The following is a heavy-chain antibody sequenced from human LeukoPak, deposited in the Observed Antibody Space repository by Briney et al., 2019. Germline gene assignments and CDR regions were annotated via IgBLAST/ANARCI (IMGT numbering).Heavy chain of an antibody. CDR2: ISDSGRSS. J-gene: IGHJ4*02. D-gene: IGHD3-16*02. V-gene: IGHV3-23*01. CDR1: GFTFSDYA. CDR3: ARHDSFIPF. Sequence: GGSLRLSCVASGFTFSDYAMSWLRQAPGKGLEWVSSISDSGRSSYYTDSVKGRCTISRDNSKNTVSLQINNLRTEDTAVYFCARHDSFIPFWGQGTLVTVTS.